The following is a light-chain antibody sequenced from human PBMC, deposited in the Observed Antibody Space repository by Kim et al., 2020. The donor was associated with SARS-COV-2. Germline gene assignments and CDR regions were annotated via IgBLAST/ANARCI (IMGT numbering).Light chain of an antibody. CDR1: RSNIGSNT. Sequence: GQRVTISCSGSRSNIGSNTVTWYQQLPGTAPKLFIYDNNQRSLGVPDRFSASKSDTSASLVISGLRSEDEANYYCVAWDDSLNGRVFGGGTQLTVL. CDR3: VAWDDSLNGRV. J-gene: IGLJ2*01. V-gene: IGLV1-44*01. CDR2: DNN.